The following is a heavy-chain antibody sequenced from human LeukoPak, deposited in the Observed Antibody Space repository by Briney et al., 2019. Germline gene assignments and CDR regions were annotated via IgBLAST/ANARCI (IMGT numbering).Heavy chain of an antibody. D-gene: IGHD6-19*01. CDR2: IYYSGST. J-gene: IGHJ4*02. Sequence: SETLSLTCTVSGGSISRSSYYWGWIRQPPGKGLEWIGSIYYSGSTNYNPSLKSRVTISVDTSKNQFSLKVSSVTPADTAVYFCARRAAGDYFDYWGQGNLVTVSS. CDR3: ARRAAGDYFDY. V-gene: IGHV4-39*07. CDR1: GGSISRSSYY.